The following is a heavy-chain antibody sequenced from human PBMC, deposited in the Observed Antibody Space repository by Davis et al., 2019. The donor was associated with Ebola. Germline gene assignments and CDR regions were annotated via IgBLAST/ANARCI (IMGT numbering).Heavy chain of an antibody. CDR2: IYYSGST. J-gene: IGHJ4*02. V-gene: IGHV4-61*01. CDR3: ARGRGARRDFDY. Sequence: PSETLSLTCTVSGGSVSSGSYYWSWIRQPPGKGLEWIGYIYYSGSTNYNPSLKSRVTISVDTSKNQFSLKLSSVTAADTAVYYCARGRGARRDFDYWGQGTLVTVSS. CDR1: GGSVSSGSYY.